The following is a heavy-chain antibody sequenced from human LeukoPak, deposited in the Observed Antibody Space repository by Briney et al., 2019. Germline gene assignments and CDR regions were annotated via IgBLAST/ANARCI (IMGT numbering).Heavy chain of an antibody. J-gene: IGHJ4*02. CDR1: GGSISSYY. CDR3: ARIPMTTVTSTDY. V-gene: IGHV4-59*01. CDR2: IYYSGST. D-gene: IGHD4-11*01. Sequence: SETLSLTCTVSGGSISSYYWSWIRQPPGRGLEWIGYIYYSGSTNYNPSLESRVTISVDTSKDQFSLKLSSVTAADTAVYYCARIPMTTVTSTDYWGQGTLVTVSS.